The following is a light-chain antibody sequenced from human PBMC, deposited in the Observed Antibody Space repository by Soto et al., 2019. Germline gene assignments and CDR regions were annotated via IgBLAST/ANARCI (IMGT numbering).Light chain of an antibody. CDR3: QQYNKWPFT. Sequence: EIMMTQSPATLSVSPGERATLSCWSSQSISNNLAWYQHKRGQAPRLLFYGASTRTTGAPARFSGSGSGTGFTLTISSLQSEDFAIYYCQQYNKWPFTFGQGTKLEIK. J-gene: IGKJ2*01. CDR2: GAS. CDR1: QSISNN. V-gene: IGKV3-15*01.